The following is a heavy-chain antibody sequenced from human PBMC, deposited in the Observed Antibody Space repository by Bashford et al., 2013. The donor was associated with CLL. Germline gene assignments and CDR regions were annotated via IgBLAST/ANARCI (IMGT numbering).Heavy chain of an antibody. CDR1: GYTFTSYG. CDR2: ISAYNGNT. CDR3: TKDGRLLSL. V-gene: IGHV1-18*01. D-gene: IGHD2-15*01. J-gene: IGHJ4*02. Sequence: ASVKVSCKASGYTFTSYGISWVRQAPGQGLEWMGWISAYNGNTNYAQKLQGRVTISVDKSKNQFSLNLNSVTAADTAVYYCTKDGRLLSLWGPGILVTVSS.